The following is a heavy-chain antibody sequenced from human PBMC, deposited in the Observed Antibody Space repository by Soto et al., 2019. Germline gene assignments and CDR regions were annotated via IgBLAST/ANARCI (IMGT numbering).Heavy chain of an antibody. CDR3: ARAAGFLVVTGIPLDP. CDR1: GGTFSSYT. V-gene: IGHV1-69*02. J-gene: IGHJ5*02. CDR2: IIPILGIA. Sequence: GASVKVSCKASGGTFSSYTISWVRQAPGQGLEWMGRIIPILGIANYAQKFQGRVTITADKSTSTAYMELSSLRSEDTAVYYCARAAGFLVVTGIPLDPWGQGTLVTVSS. D-gene: IGHD2-15*01.